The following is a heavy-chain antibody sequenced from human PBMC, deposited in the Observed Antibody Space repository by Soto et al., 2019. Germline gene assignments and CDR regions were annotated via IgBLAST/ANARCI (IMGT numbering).Heavy chain of an antibody. CDR3: AAHGIAGDYVPTDYYYGMDV. D-gene: IGHD4-17*01. CDR1: GFTFTSSA. CDR2: IVVGSGNT. Sequence: SVKVSCKASGFTFTSSAMQWVRQARGQRLEWIGWIVVGSGNTNYAQKFQERVTITRDMSTSTAYMELSSLRSEDTAVYYCAAHGIAGDYVPTDYYYGMDVWGQGTTVTVSS. J-gene: IGHJ6*02. V-gene: IGHV1-58*02.